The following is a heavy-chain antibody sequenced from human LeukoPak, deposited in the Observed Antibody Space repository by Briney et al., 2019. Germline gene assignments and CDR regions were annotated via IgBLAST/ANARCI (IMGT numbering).Heavy chain of an antibody. J-gene: IGHJ4*02. CDR1: GGSISSSSYY. CDR3: ARVGYDYVWGSTAPRWDFDY. CDR2: IYYSGST. D-gene: IGHD3-16*01. Sequence: SETLSLTCTVSGGSISSSSYYWGWIRQPPGKGLEWIGSIYYSGSTYYNPSLKSRVTISVDTSKNQFSLKLSSVTAADTAVYYCARVGYDYVWGSTAPRWDFDYWGQGTLVTVSS. V-gene: IGHV4-39*07.